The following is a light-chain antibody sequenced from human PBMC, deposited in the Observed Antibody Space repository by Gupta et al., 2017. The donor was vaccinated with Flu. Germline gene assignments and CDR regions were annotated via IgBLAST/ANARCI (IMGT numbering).Light chain of an antibody. Sequence: DIQMNQSSSSLSGSGGDRVTITCPASQSISSYLNWYQQKPGKAPKLLIYAASILQSGVPSRFSGSGSGTDFTLTISSLQPEDFATYYCQQSYSTLYTFGQGTKLEIK. CDR2: AAS. CDR1: QSISSY. CDR3: QQSYSTLYT. V-gene: IGKV1-39*01. J-gene: IGKJ2*01.